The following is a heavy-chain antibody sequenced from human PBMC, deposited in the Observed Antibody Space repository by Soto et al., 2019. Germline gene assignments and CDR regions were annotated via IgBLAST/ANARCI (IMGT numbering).Heavy chain of an antibody. V-gene: IGHV3-74*01. Sequence: PGGSLRLSCAASGFTFSSYWMLWVRQAPGKGLVWVSRMNEDGGTTDYADSVQGRFTISRDNAKNTLYLQMNSLRVEDTAVYYCASDLSGRAEVWGEGTTETISS. J-gene: IGHJ6*01. CDR1: GFTFSSYW. CDR2: MNEDGGTT. D-gene: IGHD3-10*01. CDR3: ASDLSGRAEV.